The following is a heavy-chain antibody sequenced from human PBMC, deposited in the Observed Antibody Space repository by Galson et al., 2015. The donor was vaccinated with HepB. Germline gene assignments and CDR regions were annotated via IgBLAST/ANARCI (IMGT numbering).Heavy chain of an antibody. V-gene: IGHV4-61*08. CDR3: ARGPTRYYFDY. J-gene: IGHJ4*02. Sequence: ETLSLTCTVSGGSISSGGYYWRWIRQHPGKGLEWIGYIYYSGNTNYSPSLRGRVTISIDTSKNQFSLHLSSVTAADAAVYYCARGPTRYYFDYWGQGTLVTVSS. CDR2: IYYSGNT. D-gene: IGHD4-17*01. CDR1: GGSISSGGYY.